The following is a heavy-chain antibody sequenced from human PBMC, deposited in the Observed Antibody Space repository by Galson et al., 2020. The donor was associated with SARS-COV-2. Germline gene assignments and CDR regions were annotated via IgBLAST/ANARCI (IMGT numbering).Heavy chain of an antibody. CDR3: AGWYIRF. Sequence: GGSLRLSCAASAFTFSTSYISWVRQAPGKVLEWLSYIGGSSDVIKYADSVKGRFTISRDNAKNLLYLQMNSLRDEETAVYYCAGWYIRFWGQGTLVTVYS. J-gene: IGHJ4*02. CDR1: AFTFSTSY. CDR2: IGGSSDVI. D-gene: IGHD6-19*01. V-gene: IGHV3-48*02.